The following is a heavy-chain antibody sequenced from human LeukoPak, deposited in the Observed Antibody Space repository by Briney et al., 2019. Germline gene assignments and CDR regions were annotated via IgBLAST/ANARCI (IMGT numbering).Heavy chain of an antibody. D-gene: IGHD1-7*01. J-gene: IGHJ4*02. Sequence: VGSLRLSCAASGFTFSTYAMHWIRQAPGRGLEWVAFIRSDGSNKNYADSVKGRFTISRDNSKNTLYLQMNSLRVEDTGVYYCATLSLNWNYNHYFDFWGQGTLVTISS. CDR3: ATLSLNWNYNHYFDF. CDR1: GFTFSTYA. V-gene: IGHV3-30*02. CDR2: IRSDGSNK.